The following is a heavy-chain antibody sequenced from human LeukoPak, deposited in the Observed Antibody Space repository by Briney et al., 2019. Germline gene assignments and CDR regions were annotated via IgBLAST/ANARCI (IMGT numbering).Heavy chain of an antibody. Sequence: PGGSLRLSCAASGFTFSSYSMNWVRQAPGKGLEWVSSISSSSSYIKYADSVKGRFTISRDNAKNSLYLQMNSLRAEDTAVYYCAGLAAAGVDYWGQGTLVTVSS. D-gene: IGHD6-13*01. V-gene: IGHV3-21*01. CDR1: GFTFSSYS. CDR3: AGLAAAGVDY. J-gene: IGHJ4*02. CDR2: ISSSSSYI.